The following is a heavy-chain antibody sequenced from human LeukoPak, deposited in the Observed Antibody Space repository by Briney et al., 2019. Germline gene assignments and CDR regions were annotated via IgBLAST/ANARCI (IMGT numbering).Heavy chain of an antibody. CDR1: GGSISSYY. J-gene: IGHJ3*02. CDR2: IYYSGST. D-gene: IGHD3-22*01. CDR3: ARLAYYYDSSGYHDPFDI. Sequence: PSETLSLTCTVSGGSISSYYWSWIRQPPGKGLEWIGYIYYSGSTNYNPSLKSRVTISVDTSKNRFSLKLSSVTAADTAVYYCARLAYYYDSSGYHDPFDIWGQGTMVTVSS. V-gene: IGHV4-59*08.